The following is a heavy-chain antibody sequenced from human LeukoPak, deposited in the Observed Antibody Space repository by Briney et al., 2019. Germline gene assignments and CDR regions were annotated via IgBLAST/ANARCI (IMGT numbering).Heavy chain of an antibody. CDR2: IYYSGST. D-gene: IGHD3-22*01. CDR3: ARGYFGPAYYFDI. Sequence: SETLSLTCTVSGGSISSHYWSRIRQPPGKGLEWIGYIYYSGSTNYNPSLKSRVTISVDTSKNQFSLKLSSVTAADTVIYYCARGYFGPAYYFDIWGQGALVTVAS. V-gene: IGHV4-59*11. J-gene: IGHJ4*02. CDR1: GGSISSHY.